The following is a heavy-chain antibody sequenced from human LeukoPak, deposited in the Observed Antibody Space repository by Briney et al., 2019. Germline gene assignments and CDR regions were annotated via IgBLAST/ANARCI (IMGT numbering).Heavy chain of an antibody. V-gene: IGHV4-39*07. D-gene: IGHD5-18*01. Sequence: SETLSLTCTVSGGSISSSSTYYWGWIRQPPGKGLEWIGEINHSGSTNYNPSLKSRVTISVDTSKNQFSLKLSSVTAADTAVYYCARANRGWDTAMGSSVYYYYYMDVWGKGTTVTVSS. CDR3: ARANRGWDTAMGSSVYYYYYMDV. J-gene: IGHJ6*03. CDR1: GGSISSSSTYY. CDR2: INHSGST.